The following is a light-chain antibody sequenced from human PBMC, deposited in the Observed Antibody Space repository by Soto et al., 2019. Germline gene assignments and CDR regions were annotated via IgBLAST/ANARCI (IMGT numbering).Light chain of an antibody. CDR1: QSISSK. CDR3: QEYNNWHPIT. J-gene: IGKJ4*01. Sequence: EIVLTQSPATLSLSPGDTATLSCRASQSISSKLAWYQQKPGQAPRLLIYGASTRATGIPVRFSGSGSGTEFTLTITSLQSEDFAVYYCQEYNNWHPITFGGGTKVDNK. V-gene: IGKV3-15*01. CDR2: GAS.